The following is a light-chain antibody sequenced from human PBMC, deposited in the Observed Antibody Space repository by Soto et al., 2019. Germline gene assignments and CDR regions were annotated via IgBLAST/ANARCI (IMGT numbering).Light chain of an antibody. V-gene: IGLV2-14*01. CDR1: SSDIGGSNY. J-gene: IGLJ1*01. Sequence: QSALTQPASVSGSPGQSIAISCTGTSSDIGGSNYVSWYQQLPGKAPKLMIYDVSDRPSGVSNRFSGSKSGNTASLTISGLQAEDEADYYCSSYTSSSLYVFGNGTKVTVL. CDR2: DVS. CDR3: SSYTSSSLYV.